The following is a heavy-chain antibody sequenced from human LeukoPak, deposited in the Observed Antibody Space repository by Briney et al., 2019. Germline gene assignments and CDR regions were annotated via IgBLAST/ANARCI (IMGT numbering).Heavy chain of an antibody. D-gene: IGHD1-26*01. V-gene: IGHV3-7*01. CDR1: GFTFSSYW. CDR2: IKQDGSEK. J-gene: IGHJ4*02. Sequence: PGGSLRLSCAASGFTFSSYWMSWVRQAPGKGLEWVANIKQDGSEKYYVDSVKGRFTISRDNAKNSLYLQMNSLRAEGTAVYYCAREAFLVGATFDYWGQGTLVTVSS. CDR3: AREAFLVGATFDY.